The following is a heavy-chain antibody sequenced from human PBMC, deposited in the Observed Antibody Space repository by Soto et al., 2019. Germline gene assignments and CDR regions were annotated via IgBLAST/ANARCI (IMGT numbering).Heavy chain of an antibody. CDR1: GFTFSSYG. CDR3: ARDKGHAGLVQVY. V-gene: IGHV3-33*01. CDR2: IWYDGSNK. D-gene: IGHD6-6*01. J-gene: IGHJ4*02. Sequence: PGGSLRLSCAASGFTFSSYGMHWVRQAPGEGLEWVAVIWYDGSNKYYADSVKGRFTISRDNSKNTLYLQMNSLRAEDTAVYYCARDKGHAGLVQVYWGQGTLVTVSS.